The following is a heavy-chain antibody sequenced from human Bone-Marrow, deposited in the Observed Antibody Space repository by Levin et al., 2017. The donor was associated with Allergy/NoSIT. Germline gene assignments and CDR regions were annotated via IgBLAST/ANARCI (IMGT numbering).Heavy chain of an antibody. J-gene: IGHJ4*02. CDR3: ARVPLPLPSCWPYFEY. CDR2: LYGDDST. CDR1: GLTVSTNY. D-gene: IGHD2-2*01. Sequence: GESLKISCAVSGLTVSTNYMSWVRQAPGKGLEWVSVLYGDDSTYYADSVKGRFTISRDNSKNTLYLQMNSLRDDDTAVYYCARVPLPLPSCWPYFEYWGQGTLVTVSS. V-gene: IGHV3-53*01.